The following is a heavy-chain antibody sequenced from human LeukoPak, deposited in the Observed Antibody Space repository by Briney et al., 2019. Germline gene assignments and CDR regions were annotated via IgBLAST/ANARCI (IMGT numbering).Heavy chain of an antibody. Sequence: PSGTLSLTCAVSGGSISSSNWWSWVRQPPGKGLEWIGYIYYSGSTNYSPSLKSRVTISVDTSKNQFSLKLSSVTAADTAVYYCARGPLEGYPGWFDPWGQGTLVSVSS. CDR3: ARGPLEGYPGWFDP. V-gene: IGHV4-4*02. CDR2: IYYSGST. D-gene: IGHD2-15*01. CDR1: GGSISSSNW. J-gene: IGHJ5*02.